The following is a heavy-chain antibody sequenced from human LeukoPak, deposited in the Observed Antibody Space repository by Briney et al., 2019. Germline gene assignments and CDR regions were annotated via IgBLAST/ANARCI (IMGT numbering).Heavy chain of an antibody. D-gene: IGHD6-13*01. CDR3: AKDRYSSSWYLDYYYGMDV. CDR1: GFTFDDYA. V-gene: IGHV3-9*01. Sequence: GGSLRLSCAASGFTFDDYAMHWVRQAPGKGLEWVSGISWNSGSIGYADSVKGRFTISRDNAKNSLYLQMNSLRAEDTALYYCAKDRYSSSWYLDYYYGMDVWGQGTTVTVSS. CDR2: ISWNSGSI. J-gene: IGHJ6*02.